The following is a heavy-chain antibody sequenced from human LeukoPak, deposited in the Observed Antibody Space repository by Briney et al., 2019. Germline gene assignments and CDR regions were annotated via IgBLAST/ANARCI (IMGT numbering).Heavy chain of an antibody. J-gene: IGHJ5*02. CDR2: INPNSGGT. D-gene: IGHD4-17*01. V-gene: IGHV1-2*02. CDR3: ARADYGDWFDP. Sequence: ASVTVSCKASGYTFTDYYMHWVRQAPGQGLEWMGWINPNSGGTNYAQKFQGRVTMTRDTSISTAYMELSRLRSDDTAVYYCARADYGDWFDPWGQGTLVTVSS. CDR1: GYTFTDYY.